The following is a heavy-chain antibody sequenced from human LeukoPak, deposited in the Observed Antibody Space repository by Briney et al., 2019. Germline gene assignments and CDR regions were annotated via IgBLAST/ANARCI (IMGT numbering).Heavy chain of an antibody. CDR3: SKSESGSYYRPLDY. CDR2: ISSSGSTI. D-gene: IGHD1-26*01. Sequence: PGGSLRLSCAASGFIFSSYEMNWVRQAPGKGLEWVSYISSSGSTIYYADSVKGRFTISRDNAKNSLYLQMNSLRAEDTALYYCSKSESGSYYRPLDYWGQGTLVTVSS. V-gene: IGHV3-48*03. CDR1: GFIFSSYE. J-gene: IGHJ4*02.